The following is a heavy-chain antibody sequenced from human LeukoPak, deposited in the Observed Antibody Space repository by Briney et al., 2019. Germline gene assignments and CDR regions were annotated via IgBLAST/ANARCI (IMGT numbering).Heavy chain of an antibody. CDR2: INPNTGGR. J-gene: IGHJ4*02. CDR3: AKGQNKGWNDVGRRFDY. Sequence: GASVKVSCKTSGYTFTDYYFHWVRQAPGQGLEWMGWINPNTGGRGYAQKFQGRVTMTRDTSISAAYMELSSLRSDDTAVYYCAKGQNKGWNDVGRRFDYWGQGTLVTVSS. D-gene: IGHD1-1*01. CDR1: GYTFTDYY. V-gene: IGHV1-2*02.